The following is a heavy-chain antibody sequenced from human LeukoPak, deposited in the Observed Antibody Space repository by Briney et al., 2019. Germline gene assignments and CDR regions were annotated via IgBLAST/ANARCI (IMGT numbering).Heavy chain of an antibody. CDR2: IYTSGST. CDR1: GGSISSGSYY. D-gene: IGHD2-21*01. V-gene: IGHV4-61*02. Sequence: TLSLTCTVSGGSISSGSYYWSWIRQPAGKGLEWIGRIYTSGSTNYNPSLKSRVTISVDTSKNQFSLKLSSVTAADTAVYYCARLTPLWANAFDIWGQGTMVTVSS. J-gene: IGHJ3*02. CDR3: ARLTPLWANAFDI.